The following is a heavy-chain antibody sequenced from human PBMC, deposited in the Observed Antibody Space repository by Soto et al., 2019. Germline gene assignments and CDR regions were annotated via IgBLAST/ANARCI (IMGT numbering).Heavy chain of an antibody. CDR3: ARGSSGYYLNYYCDY. Sequence: LSLTCAVSGGSISSGGYSWSWIRQPPGKGLEWIGYIYHSGSTYYNPSLKSRVTISVDRSKNQFSLKLSSVTAADTALYYCARGSSGYYLNYYCDYRRQEPMFPVSS. CDR1: GGSISSGGYS. D-gene: IGHD3-22*01. J-gene: IGHJ4*02. CDR2: IYHSGST. V-gene: IGHV4-30-2*01.